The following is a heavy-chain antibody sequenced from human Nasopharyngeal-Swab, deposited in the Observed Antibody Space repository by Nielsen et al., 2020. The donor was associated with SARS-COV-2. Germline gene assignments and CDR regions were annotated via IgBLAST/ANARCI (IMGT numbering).Heavy chain of an antibody. CDR2: IKQDGSEK. D-gene: IGHD2-21*01. V-gene: IGHV3-7*01. Sequence: WIRQPPGKGLEWVANIKQDGSEKYYVDSVKGRFTISRDNAKNSLYLQMNSLRAEDTAVYYCAREMGEFDYWSQGTLVTVSS. J-gene: IGHJ4*02. CDR3: AREMGEFDY.